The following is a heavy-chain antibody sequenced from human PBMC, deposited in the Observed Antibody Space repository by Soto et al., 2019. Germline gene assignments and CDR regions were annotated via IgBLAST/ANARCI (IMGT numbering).Heavy chain of an antibody. CDR3: ARGSGCYNY. D-gene: IGHD6-19*01. CDR2: IKQDGSEK. V-gene: IGHV3-7*03. J-gene: IGHJ4*02. Sequence: EVQLVESGGGLVQPGGSPRLSCAASGFTFSSFWMNWVRQAPGKGLEWVASIKQDGSEKYYVDSVKGRFTVSRDNAKNSLYLQMNSLRAEDTAVYYCARGSGCYNYWGQGTLVTVSS. CDR1: GFTFSSFW.